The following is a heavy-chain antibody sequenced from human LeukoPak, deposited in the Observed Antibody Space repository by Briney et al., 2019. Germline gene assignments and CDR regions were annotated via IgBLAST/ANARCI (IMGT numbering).Heavy chain of an antibody. Sequence: ASVKVSCKASGYTFNSYDISWVRQAPGQGLEWMAWISTYNGNTNYAQKVQGRATMTTDTFTSTAYMELRSLRSDDTAVYYCARVLRYDFWSAYYFDYWGQGTLVTVSS. D-gene: IGHD3-3*01. CDR3: ARVLRYDFWSAYYFDY. CDR1: GYTFNSYD. V-gene: IGHV1-18*01. CDR2: ISTYNGNT. J-gene: IGHJ4*02.